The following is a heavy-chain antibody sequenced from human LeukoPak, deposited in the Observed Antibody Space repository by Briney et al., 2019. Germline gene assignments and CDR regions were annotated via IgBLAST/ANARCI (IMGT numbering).Heavy chain of an antibody. D-gene: IGHD2-2*01. V-gene: IGHV3-30-3*01. J-gene: IGHJ5*02. CDR3: ARDYKVVPAAEWAWFDP. CDR1: GFTFSSYA. Sequence: RSGGSLRLSCAASGFTFSSYAMHWVRQAPGKGLEWVAVISYDGSNKYYADSVKGRFTISRDNAKNSLYLQMNSLRAEDTAVYYCARDYKVVPAAEWAWFDPWGQGTLVTVSS. CDR2: ISYDGSNK.